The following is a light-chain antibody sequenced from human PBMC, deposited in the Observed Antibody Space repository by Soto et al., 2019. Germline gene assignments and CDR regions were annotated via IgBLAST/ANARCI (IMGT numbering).Light chain of an antibody. J-gene: IGKJ1*01. Sequence: PGEKATLTCRASQSVTNYIAWYQQRPGQAPRLLIYDASNRATGVPARFSGSRSGTDFTLTISDLEPADFGLYYCQQRLNWPPGFGQGTKVDIK. V-gene: IGKV3-11*01. CDR1: QSVTNY. CDR2: DAS. CDR3: QQRLNWPPG.